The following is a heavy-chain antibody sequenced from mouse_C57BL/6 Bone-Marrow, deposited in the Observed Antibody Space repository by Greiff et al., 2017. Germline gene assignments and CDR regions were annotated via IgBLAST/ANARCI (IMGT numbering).Heavy chain of an antibody. Sequence: VHLVESGPGLVAPSQSLSITCTVSGFSLTSYGVHWVRQPPGKGLEWLVVIWSDGSTTYNSALKSSLSISKDNSKSQVFLKMNSLQTDDTAMYYCARHLYDGYYWFAYWGQGTLVTVSA. D-gene: IGHD2-3*01. CDR3: ARHLYDGYYWFAY. V-gene: IGHV2-6-1*01. CDR1: GFSLTSYG. J-gene: IGHJ3*01. CDR2: IWSDGST.